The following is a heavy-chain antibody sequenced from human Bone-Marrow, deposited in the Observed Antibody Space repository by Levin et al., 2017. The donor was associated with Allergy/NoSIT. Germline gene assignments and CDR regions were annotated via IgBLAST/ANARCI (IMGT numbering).Heavy chain of an antibody. V-gene: IGHV4-4*02. CDR3: ARIPIIGGWPHYFDS. CDR1: DASIISSNW. D-gene: IGHD3-16*01. CDR2: VHHGGST. J-gene: IGHJ4*02. Sequence: PSQTLSLTCAVSDASIISSNWWSWVRQTPEDGLEWIGKVHHGGSTSYKPSLQSRVTMSVDRSKNHFSLTLKSVTAADTAIYYCARIPIIGGWPHYFDSWGQGILVTVSS.